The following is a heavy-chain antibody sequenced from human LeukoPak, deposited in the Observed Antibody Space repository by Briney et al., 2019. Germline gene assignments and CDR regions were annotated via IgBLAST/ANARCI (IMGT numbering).Heavy chain of an antibody. V-gene: IGHV3-64*01. CDR1: GFTFSSYA. D-gene: IGHD2-15*01. CDR3: ARGLRYCSGGSCYSDGLMD. J-gene: IGHJ4*02. Sequence: PGGSLRLSCAASGFTFSSYAMHWVRQAPGKGLEYVSAISSNGGSTYYANSVKGRFTISRDNSKNTLYLQMGSLRAEDMAVYYCARGLRYCSGGSCYSDGLMDWGQGTLVTVSS. CDR2: ISSNGGST.